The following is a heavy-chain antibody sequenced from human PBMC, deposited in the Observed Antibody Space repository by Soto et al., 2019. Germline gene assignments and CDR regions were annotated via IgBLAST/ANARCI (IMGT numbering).Heavy chain of an antibody. CDR2: ISAYNGNT. CDR1: GYTFTSYG. D-gene: IGHD3-10*01. V-gene: IGHV1-18*01. CDR3: ARDAPVRLSAY. Sequence: QVQLVQSGAEVKKPGASVKVSCKASGYTFTSYGISWVRQAPGQGLEWMGWISAYNGNTNYAQKLQGRGTITTDTSTSTAYMPLRTLRSADTAVYSCARDAPVRLSAYWGQGTLVTVSS. J-gene: IGHJ4*01.